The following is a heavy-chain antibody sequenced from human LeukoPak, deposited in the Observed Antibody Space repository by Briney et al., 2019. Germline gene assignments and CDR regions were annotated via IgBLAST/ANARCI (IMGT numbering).Heavy chain of an antibody. CDR3: ARADQLGLVIIRETVLPFDI. J-gene: IGHJ3*02. Sequence: PGGSLRLSCAASGFTFSSYSMNWVRQAPGKGLEWVSSISSSSSYIYYADSVKGRFTISRDNAKNSLYLQMNSLRAEDTAVYYCARADQLGLVIIRETVLPFDIWGQGTMVTVSS. D-gene: IGHD3-9*01. CDR1: GFTFSSYS. CDR2: ISSSSSYI. V-gene: IGHV3-21*01.